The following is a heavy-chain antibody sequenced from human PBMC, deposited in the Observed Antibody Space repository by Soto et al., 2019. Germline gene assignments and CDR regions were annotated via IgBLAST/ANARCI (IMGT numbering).Heavy chain of an antibody. CDR2: IHYSGST. J-gene: IGHJ4*02. Sequence: PSETLSLTCTVSGVSVRSDGYYWTWIRQPPGKGLEWIGYIHYSGSTNYNPSLKSRVAISVDTSKNQFSLKLSSVTAADSAFYYCARIHWAQSSLDYWGRGILVTVSS. V-gene: IGHV4-61*08. CDR1: GVSVRSDGYY. D-gene: IGHD6-19*01. CDR3: ARIHWAQSSLDY.